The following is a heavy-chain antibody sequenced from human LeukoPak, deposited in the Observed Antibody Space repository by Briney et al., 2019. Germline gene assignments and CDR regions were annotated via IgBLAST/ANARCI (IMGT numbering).Heavy chain of an antibody. CDR2: IWYDGSNK. Sequence: PGGSLRLSCAASGFTFTSYGMHWVRQAPGKGLEWVAVIWYDGSNKYYADSVKGRFTISRDNSKNTLYLQMNSLRAEDTAVYYCAKGLLSYWGQGTLVTVSS. D-gene: IGHD2/OR15-2a*01. CDR1: GFTFTSYG. CDR3: AKGLLSY. J-gene: IGHJ4*02. V-gene: IGHV3-30*02.